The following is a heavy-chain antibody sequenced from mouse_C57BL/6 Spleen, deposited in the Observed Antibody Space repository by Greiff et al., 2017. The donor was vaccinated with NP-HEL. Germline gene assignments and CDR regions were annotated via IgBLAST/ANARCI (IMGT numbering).Heavy chain of an antibody. CDR1: GFNIKDYY. D-gene: IGHD3-2*02. CDR3: ALDSSGYVGYFDV. J-gene: IGHJ1*03. CDR2: IDPEDGET. V-gene: IGHV14-2*01. Sequence: VHVKQSGAELVKPGASVKLSCTASGFNIKDYYMHWVKQRTEQGLEWIGRIDPEDGETKYAPKFQGKATITADTSSNTAYLQLSSLTSEDTAVYYCALDSSGYVGYFDVWGTGTTVTVSS.